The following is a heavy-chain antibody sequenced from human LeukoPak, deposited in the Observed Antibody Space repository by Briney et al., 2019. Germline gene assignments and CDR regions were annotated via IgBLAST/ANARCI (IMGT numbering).Heavy chain of an antibody. J-gene: IGHJ4*02. D-gene: IGHD2/OR15-2a*01. CDR3: AKIPTFQYNFDY. Sequence: PGGSLRLSCTASGFTVSSSYMNWVRQAPGGGLEWVSVIYSVGSTYYADSVKGRFTISRDNSKNTLFLQMNSLRADDTAVYYCAKIPTFQYNFDYWGRGALVTVSS. V-gene: IGHV3-66*01. CDR1: GFTVSSSY. CDR2: IYSVGST.